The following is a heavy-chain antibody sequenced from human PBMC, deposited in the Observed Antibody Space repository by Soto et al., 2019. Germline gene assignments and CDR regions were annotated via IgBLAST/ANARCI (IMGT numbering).Heavy chain of an antibody. CDR1: GGSISSSSYY. CDR3: ARRGVSGPVDY. V-gene: IGHV4-39*01. Sequence: QLQLQESGPGLVKPSETLSLTCTVSGGSISSSSYYWGWIRQPPGKGLEWIGNIYYSGSAYYNPSLTSRVPVSVDMSKSKSSLTLSSVTAADTAVYCCARRGVSGPVDYWGQGTLVTVSS. CDR2: IYYSGSA. D-gene: IGHD3-10*01. J-gene: IGHJ4*02.